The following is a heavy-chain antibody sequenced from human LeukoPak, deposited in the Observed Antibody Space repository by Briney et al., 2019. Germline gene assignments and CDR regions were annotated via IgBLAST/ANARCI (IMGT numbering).Heavy chain of an antibody. J-gene: IGHJ6*02. CDR1: GFTFSSYI. V-gene: IGHV3-21*05. CDR3: ARAVVVRGAHSFGMDV. Sequence: GGPLRLSCAASGFTFSSYIMNWLRQAPGKGLEWVSYISSSRSYIYYADSVKGRFTISRDNAKNSLYLQMNSLRAEDTAVYYCARAVVVRGAHSFGMDVWGQGTTVTVSS. CDR2: ISSSRSYI. D-gene: IGHD3-10*01.